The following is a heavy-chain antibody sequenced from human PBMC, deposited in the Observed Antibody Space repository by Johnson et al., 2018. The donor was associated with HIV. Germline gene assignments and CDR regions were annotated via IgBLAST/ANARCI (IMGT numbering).Heavy chain of an antibody. D-gene: IGHD3-22*01. Sequence: QMQLVESGGGLEQPGGSLRLSCAASGFTFASSAMSWVRQAPGKGMEWVAFIRYDGSNKYYAESVKGRFTISRDNSKNTLYLQMNSLRAEDTAVYYCAKDVGNYWPNAFDIWGQGTTVTVSS. V-gene: IGHV3-30*02. J-gene: IGHJ3*02. CDR2: IRYDGSNK. CDR1: GFTFASSA. CDR3: AKDVGNYWPNAFDI.